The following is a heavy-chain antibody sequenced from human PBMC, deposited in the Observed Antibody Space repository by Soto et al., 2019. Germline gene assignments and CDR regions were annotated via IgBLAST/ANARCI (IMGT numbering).Heavy chain of an antibody. J-gene: IGHJ6*02. CDR2: QLPIFGPS. Sequence: QVQLVQSGAEVKQPGSSVKVSCKASGGTFSTYSISWVRQAPGQGLEWMGEQLPIFGPSHYAQNFKGRVTTTADQSTSKAYMELSSLTSDDTAAYYYARAGRHPKSSFYYGMDVWGQGPTVTVSS. CDR1: GGTFSTYS. V-gene: IGHV1-69*01. CDR3: ARAGRHPKSSFYYGMDV.